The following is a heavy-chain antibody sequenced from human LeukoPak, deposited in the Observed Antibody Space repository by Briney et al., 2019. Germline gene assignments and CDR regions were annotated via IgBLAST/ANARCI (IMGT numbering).Heavy chain of an antibody. CDR1: GYIFTSYW. V-gene: IGHV5-51*01. Sequence: ESLKISCKGSGYIFTSYWIGWVRQMPGRGLEWMGIIYPGDSDTRYSPSFQGQVTISADKSISTAYLQWRSLKASDTAMYYCARWGGYNYGPPSRYFDLWGRGTLVTVSS. J-gene: IGHJ2*01. CDR3: ARWGGYNYGPPSRYFDL. CDR2: IYPGDSDT. D-gene: IGHD5-18*01.